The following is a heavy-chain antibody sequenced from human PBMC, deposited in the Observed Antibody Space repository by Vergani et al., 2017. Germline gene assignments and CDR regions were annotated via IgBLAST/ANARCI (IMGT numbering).Heavy chain of an antibody. CDR1: GESIRSGSHY. CDR3: ARSRPYCTSGSCPAI. Sequence: QVKLQESGPGLLKPSQTLSLTCTVSGESIRSGSHYWSWIRQPAGKGPELIGHIHTGGSTDLNPSFKSRVSISVDTSKSQFSLKLNSVTVAETAVYYCARSRPYCTSGSCPAIWGQGTLVTVSS. D-gene: IGHD2-15*01. J-gene: IGHJ4*02. CDR2: IHTGGST. V-gene: IGHV4-61*02.